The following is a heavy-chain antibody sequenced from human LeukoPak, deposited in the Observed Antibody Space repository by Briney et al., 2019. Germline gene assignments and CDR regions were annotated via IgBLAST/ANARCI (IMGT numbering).Heavy chain of an antibody. CDR1: GFTLSTYS. D-gene: IGHD2-2*01. Sequence: PGGSLRLSCAASGFTLSTYSMYWIRQAPGKGLEWVSAISGSGGSTYYADSVKGRFTISRDNSKNTLYLQMNSLRAEDTAVYYCAKGPLIVVVPAAMEYFDYWGQGTLVTVSS. J-gene: IGHJ4*02. CDR3: AKGPLIVVVPAAMEYFDY. V-gene: IGHV3-23*01. CDR2: ISGSGGST.